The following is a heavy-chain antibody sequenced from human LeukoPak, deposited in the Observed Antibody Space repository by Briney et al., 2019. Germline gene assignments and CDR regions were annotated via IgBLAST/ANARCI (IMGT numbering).Heavy chain of an antibody. CDR3: TTYGSSSPHYFDY. Sequence: GSLRLSCAASGFTFSNAWMSWVRQAPGKGLEWVGRIKSKTDGGTTGYAAPVKGRFTISRDDSKNTLYLQMNSLNTEDTAVYYCTTYGSSSPHYFDYWGQGTLVTVSS. V-gene: IGHV3-15*01. CDR1: GFTFSNAW. J-gene: IGHJ4*02. D-gene: IGHD6-6*01. CDR2: IKSKTDGGTT.